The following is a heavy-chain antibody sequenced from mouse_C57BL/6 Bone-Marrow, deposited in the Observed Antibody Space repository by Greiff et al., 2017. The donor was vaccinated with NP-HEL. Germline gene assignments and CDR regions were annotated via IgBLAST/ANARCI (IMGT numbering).Heavy chain of an antibody. CDR2: IDPANGNT. J-gene: IGHJ2*01. Sequence: EVQGVESVAELVRPGASVKLSCTASGFNFKNTYMHWVKQRPEQGLEWIGRIDPANGNTKYAPKFQGKATITADTSANTAYLQLSSLTSEDTAIYYCASFNWDFDYWGQGTTLTVSS. D-gene: IGHD4-1*01. CDR3: ASFNWDFDY. V-gene: IGHV14-3*01. CDR1: GFNFKNTY.